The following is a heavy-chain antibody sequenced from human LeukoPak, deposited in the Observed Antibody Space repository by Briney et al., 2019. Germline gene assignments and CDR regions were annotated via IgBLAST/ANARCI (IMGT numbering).Heavy chain of an antibody. Sequence: GASVKVSCKASGYTFTSYAMHWVRQAPGQRLEWMGWINAGNGNTKYSQKFQGRVTITRDTSASTAYMELSSLRSEDTAVYYCARVYCSSTSCSTANWFDPWGQGTLVTVSS. J-gene: IGHJ5*02. CDR3: ARVYCSSTSCSTANWFDP. CDR2: INAGNGNT. CDR1: GYTFTSYA. V-gene: IGHV1-3*01. D-gene: IGHD2-2*01.